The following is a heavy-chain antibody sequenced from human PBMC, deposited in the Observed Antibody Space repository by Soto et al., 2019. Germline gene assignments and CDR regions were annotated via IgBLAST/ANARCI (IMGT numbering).Heavy chain of an antibody. J-gene: IGHJ4*02. D-gene: IGHD6-13*01. V-gene: IGHV4-4*02. CDR3: ATSYGNAWYTY. Sequence: SETLSLTCAVCSGSISSSNWWSWVRQPPGKGLEWIGEIYHSGSTNYKPSLKSRVTISVDKSKNQFTLQLTSVTVEDTAVYYCATSYGNAWYTYWGQGTQATVSS. CDR1: SGSISSSNW. CDR2: IYHSGST.